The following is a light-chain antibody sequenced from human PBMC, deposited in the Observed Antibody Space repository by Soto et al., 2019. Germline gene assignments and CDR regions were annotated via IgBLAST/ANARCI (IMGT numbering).Light chain of an antibody. CDR3: QQYGGSPRT. J-gene: IGKJ1*01. CDR2: GAS. Sequence: EIVMTQSPATLSVSPGERATLSCRASQSVSSNLAWYQQKPGQAPRLLLYGASTRATGIPVRFSGSGFGTEFTLTISRLEPEDFAVYYCQQYGGSPRTFGQGTKVDIK. CDR1: QSVSSN. V-gene: IGKV3-15*01.